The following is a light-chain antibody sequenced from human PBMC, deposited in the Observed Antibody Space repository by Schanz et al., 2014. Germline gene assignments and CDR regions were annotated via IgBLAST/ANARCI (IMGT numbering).Light chain of an antibody. CDR2: DVN. Sequence: QSALTQPASVSGSPGQSITISCTGTSSDVGGYNYVSWYQQHPDKAPKLMIYDVNNRPSGVSNRFSGSKSGNTASLTISGLQAEDEVDYYCSSYTRSSTQVFGGGTKLTVL. V-gene: IGLV2-14*01. J-gene: IGLJ3*02. CDR3: SSYTRSSTQV. CDR1: SSDVGGYNY.